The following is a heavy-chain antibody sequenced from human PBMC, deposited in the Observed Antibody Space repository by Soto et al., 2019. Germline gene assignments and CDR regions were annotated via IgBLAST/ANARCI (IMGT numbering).Heavy chain of an antibody. CDR3: ARDAKPAYYGMDV. J-gene: IGHJ6*02. Sequence: GGSLRLSCAASGFTFSSYSMNWVRQAPGKGLEWVSSISSGSSYIYYADSVKGRFTISRDNAKNSLYLQMNSLRAEDTAVYYCARDAKPAYYGMDVWGQGTTVTVSS. CDR2: ISSGSSYI. CDR1: GFTFSSYS. D-gene: IGHD2-2*01. V-gene: IGHV3-21*01.